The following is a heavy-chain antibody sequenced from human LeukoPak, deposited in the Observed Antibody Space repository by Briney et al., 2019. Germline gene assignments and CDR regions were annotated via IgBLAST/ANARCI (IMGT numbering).Heavy chain of an antibody. CDR3: VRNLMQFTGLAY. Sequence: ASVKISCKASGDTFTTSHMHWVRQAPGRGLEWMGKINPSGGSTTYAEQFQGRVSMTRDLSMSTVYMELSSLRSEDTAVYYCVRNLMQFTGLAYWGQGTLVTVSS. CDR2: INPSGGST. CDR1: GDTFTTSH. D-gene: IGHD2-8*02. V-gene: IGHV1-46*01. J-gene: IGHJ4*02.